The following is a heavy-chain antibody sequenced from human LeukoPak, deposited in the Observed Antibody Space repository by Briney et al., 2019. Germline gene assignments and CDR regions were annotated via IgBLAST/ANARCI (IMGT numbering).Heavy chain of an antibody. CDR1: GFTVSSTY. CDR2: IYTGGNT. V-gene: IGHV3-53*04. Sequence: LPGGSLRLSCAASGFTVSSTYVSWVRQAPGKGLEWVSVIYTGGNTYYADSVKGRFTISRHNSNNTLYLQMNSLRVEDTAVYYCARGHYGDYSFDYWGQGTLVTVSS. J-gene: IGHJ4*02. CDR3: ARGHYGDYSFDY. D-gene: IGHD4-17*01.